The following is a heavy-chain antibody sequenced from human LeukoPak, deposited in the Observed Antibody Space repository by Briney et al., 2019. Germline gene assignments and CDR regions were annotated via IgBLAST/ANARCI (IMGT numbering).Heavy chain of an antibody. J-gene: IGHJ4*02. D-gene: IGHD2-21*02. CDR2: ISGSGGST. CDR3: ARAIVVVTAPDY. Sequence: GGSLRLACAASGFTFSSYAMSWVRQAPGKGLEWVSAISGSGGSTYYADSVKGRFTISRDNSKNTLYLQMNSLRAEDTAVYYCARAIVVVTAPDYWGQGTLVTVSS. CDR1: GFTFSSYA. V-gene: IGHV3-23*01.